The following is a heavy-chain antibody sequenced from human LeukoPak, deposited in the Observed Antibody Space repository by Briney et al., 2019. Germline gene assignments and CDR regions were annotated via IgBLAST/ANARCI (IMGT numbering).Heavy chain of an antibody. J-gene: IGHJ4*02. CDR1: GYTFTDYY. CDR2: INPGSGGT. D-gene: IGHD2-21*02. V-gene: IGHV1-2*02. CDR3: ARGGYIVVVTAKNFDY. Sequence: ASVKVSCKASGYTFTDYYMHWVRQAPGQGFEWMGWINPGSGGTNYVQKFQGRVTMTRDMSTSTVYMELSSLRSEDTAVYYCARGGYIVVVTAKNFDYWGQGTLVTVSS.